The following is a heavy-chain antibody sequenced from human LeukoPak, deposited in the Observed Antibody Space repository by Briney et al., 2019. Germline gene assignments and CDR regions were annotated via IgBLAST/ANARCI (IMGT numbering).Heavy chain of an antibody. V-gene: IGHV1-18*01. Sequence: ASVKVSCKASGYTFSGYGISWVRQAPGQGLKWMGWISARNNQTKYAQSFQDRITMTIEKATSTVYMELRSLRLDDTAIYYCARGKASGAVPVVTHIDAFDIWGQGTTVTVSS. CDR1: GYTFSGYG. D-gene: IGHD2-21*02. CDR3: ARGKASGAVPVVTHIDAFDI. J-gene: IGHJ3*02. CDR2: ISARNNQT.